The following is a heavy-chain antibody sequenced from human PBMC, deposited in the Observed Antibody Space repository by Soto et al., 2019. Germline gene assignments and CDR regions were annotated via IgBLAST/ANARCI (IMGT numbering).Heavy chain of an antibody. CDR3: ASDSSGYYATDAFDI. V-gene: IGHV3-48*03. Sequence: PGESLKISCAASGFTFSSYEMNWVRQAPGKGLEWVSYISSSGSTTYYADSVKGRFTISRDNAKNSLYLQMNSLRAEDTAVYYCASDSSGYYATDAFDIWGQGTMVTVSS. J-gene: IGHJ3*02. D-gene: IGHD3-22*01. CDR1: GFTFSSYE. CDR2: ISSSGSTT.